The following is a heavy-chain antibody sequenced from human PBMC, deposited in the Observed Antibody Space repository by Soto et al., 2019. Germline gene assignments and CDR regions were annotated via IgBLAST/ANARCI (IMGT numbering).Heavy chain of an antibody. CDR3: VRSKGGYSYGTPFDY. CDR2: ISWNSGNI. D-gene: IGHD5-18*01. CDR1: GFTFDDYA. Sequence: GGSLRLSCAASGFTFDDYAMYWVRQVLGKGLEWVSSISWNSGNIGYADSVKGRFTTSRDNAENSLYLQMNNLRPEDTALYYCVRSKGGYSYGTPFDYWGQGTLVTVSS. J-gene: IGHJ4*02. V-gene: IGHV3-9*01.